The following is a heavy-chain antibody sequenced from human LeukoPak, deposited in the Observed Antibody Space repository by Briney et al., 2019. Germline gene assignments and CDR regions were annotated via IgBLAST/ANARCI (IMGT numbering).Heavy chain of an antibody. Sequence: ASVKVSCKASGYTFTGYYMHWVRQAPGQGLEWMGWINPNSGGTNYAQKFQGRVTMTRDTSISTAYMELRSLRSDDTAVYYCARSPAGGSDFDYWGQGTLVTVSS. CDR3: ARSPAGGSDFDY. V-gene: IGHV1-2*02. CDR2: INPNSGGT. CDR1: GYTFTGYY. J-gene: IGHJ4*02. D-gene: IGHD3-10*01.